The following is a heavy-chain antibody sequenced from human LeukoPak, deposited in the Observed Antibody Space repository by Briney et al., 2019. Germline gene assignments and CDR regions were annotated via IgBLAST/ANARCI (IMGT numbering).Heavy chain of an antibody. J-gene: IGHJ4*02. Sequence: GGSLRLSCGASGFVWSSDAMSWLRQAPGKGLEWVSTITGSDVTTYYADSVKGRFTISRDNSKSTLYLQMNSLRAEDTAVYYCERWGIAVLVYWGQGTLVTVSS. CDR1: GFVWSSDA. V-gene: IGHV3-23*01. CDR2: ITGSDVTT. D-gene: IGHD6-19*01. CDR3: ERWGIAVLVY.